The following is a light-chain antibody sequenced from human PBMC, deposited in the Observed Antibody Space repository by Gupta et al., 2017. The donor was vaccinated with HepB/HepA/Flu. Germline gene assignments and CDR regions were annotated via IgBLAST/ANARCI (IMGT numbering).Light chain of an antibody. V-gene: IGKV3-15*01. CDR2: GAS. J-gene: IGKJ1*01. Sequence: EIVMTQSPVTLSVSPGERATLSCRASQSVSSNLAWYQQKPGLAPRLLIYGASTRATEIPARFSGSGSGTEFTLTINSRQSEDFAVYYCQQYNNWPRTFGQGTKVEIK. CDR3: QQYNNWPRT. CDR1: QSVSSN.